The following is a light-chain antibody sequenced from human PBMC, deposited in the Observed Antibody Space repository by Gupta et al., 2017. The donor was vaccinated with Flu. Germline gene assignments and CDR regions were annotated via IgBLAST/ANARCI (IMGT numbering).Light chain of an antibody. J-gene: IGLJ2*01. CDR3: QVWHISSDHLRV. CDR2: DDS. V-gene: IGLV3-21*02. Sequence: SFVLPPPPSVSVPPGQTARITCGGNNIGSKSVHWYQKKPGEAPVVVVDDDSARPSGIPERCSGANTGDTATLTISKGEDGDEDDYYCQVWHISSDHLRVFGGGTKLTVL. CDR1: NIGSKS.